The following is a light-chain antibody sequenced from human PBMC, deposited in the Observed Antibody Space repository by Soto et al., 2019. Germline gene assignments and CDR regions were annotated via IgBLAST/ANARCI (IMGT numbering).Light chain of an antibody. J-gene: IGKJ4*01. Sequence: DIHITHSPSTLSSSLVDRVTITCRASQSISSWLAWYQQKPGKAPKLLIYDASSLESGAPSRFSGSGSGTDFTLTISSLQPEDFATYYCQQLNKYPSTFGGGTKVDI. V-gene: IGKV1-5*01. CDR3: QQLNKYPST. CDR1: QSISSW. CDR2: DAS.